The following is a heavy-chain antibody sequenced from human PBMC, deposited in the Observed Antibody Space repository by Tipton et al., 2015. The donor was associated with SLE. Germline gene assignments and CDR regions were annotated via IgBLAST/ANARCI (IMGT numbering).Heavy chain of an antibody. CDR1: GVSVSSHY. CDR2: IHYSGTT. CDR3: ARHSLYANNWRFYFDS. J-gene: IGHJ4*02. Sequence: TLSLTCTVSGVSVSSHYWSWIRQPPGKGLEWIAYIHYSGTTNYSPSLKGRVTVSVDTSKNQFSLRLTSVTAADSAVYYCARHSLYANNWRFYFDSWGQGTLVAVSS. D-gene: IGHD1-1*01. V-gene: IGHV4-59*08.